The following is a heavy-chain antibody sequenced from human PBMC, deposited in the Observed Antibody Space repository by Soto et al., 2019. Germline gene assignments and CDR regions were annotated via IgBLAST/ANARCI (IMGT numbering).Heavy chain of an antibody. V-gene: IGHV1-69*13. CDR3: ATGSFTSTGGRIGYQYNAMDV. CDR2: IIPIFGPA. D-gene: IGHD5-12*01. CDR1: GGTFSSHS. J-gene: IGHJ6*02. Sequence: SVKVSCKSSGGTFSSHSINWVRQAPGQGLEWMGGIIPIFGPANFAKKFQGRVTITADESTTTAYMELSSLTSEDTAVYYCATGSFTSTGGRIGYQYNAMDVWGQGTKVTVYS.